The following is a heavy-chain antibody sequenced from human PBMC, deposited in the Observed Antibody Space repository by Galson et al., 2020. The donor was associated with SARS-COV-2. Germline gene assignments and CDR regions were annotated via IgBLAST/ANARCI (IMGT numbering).Heavy chain of an antibody. J-gene: IGHJ5*02. CDR2: MNPNSCNT. V-gene: IGHV1-8*01. D-gene: IGHD3-22*01. CDR1: GYTFTSYD. Sequence: ASVKVSCKASGYTFTSYDINWVRQATGQGLEWMGWMNPNSCNTGYAQKFQGRVTMTRNTSISTAYMELSSLRSEDTAVYYCARGRYYDSSGYYSRGWFDPWGQGTLVTVSS. CDR3: ARGRYYDSSGYYSRGWFDP.